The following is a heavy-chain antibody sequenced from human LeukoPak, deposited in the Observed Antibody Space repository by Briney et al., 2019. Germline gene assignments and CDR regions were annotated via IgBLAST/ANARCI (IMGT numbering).Heavy chain of an antibody. CDR1: GFTFANYD. CDR3: ARDLGGSSNGPSRMDV. D-gene: IGHD6-6*01. CDR2: ILRSGDT. V-gene: IGHV3-13*01. Sequence: GGSLRLSCAASGFTFANYDMHWVRHVTGEGLEWVSNILRSGDTQYSGSAKGRFTISRENDKNSLYLQMNTLRVEDTAVYYCARDLGGSSNGPSRMDVWGQGTTVIVSS. J-gene: IGHJ6*02.